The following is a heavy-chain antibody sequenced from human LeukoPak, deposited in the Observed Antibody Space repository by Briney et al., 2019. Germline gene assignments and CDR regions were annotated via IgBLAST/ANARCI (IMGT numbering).Heavy chain of an antibody. D-gene: IGHD3-3*01. J-gene: IGHJ4*02. V-gene: IGHV3-21*01. Sequence: GGSLRLSCAASGFTFSSYSMNWARQAPGKGLEWVSSISSSSSYIYYADSVKGRFTISRDNAKNSLYLQMNSLRAEDTAVYYCARGPYDFWSGYYLSYWGQGTLVTVSS. CDR2: ISSSSSYI. CDR1: GFTFSSYS. CDR3: ARGPYDFWSGYYLSY.